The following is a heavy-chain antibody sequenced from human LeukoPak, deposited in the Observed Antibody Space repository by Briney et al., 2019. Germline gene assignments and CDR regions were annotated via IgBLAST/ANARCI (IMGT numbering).Heavy chain of an antibody. CDR2: IYPGDSDT. CDR1: GYSFTSFW. Sequence: GESLKISCKGSGYSFTSFWIAWVRQMPGKGLEWMGIIYPGDSDTRYIPSFQGQVTISADKSISTAYLQWSSLKASDTAMYYCARVGTQYCSSPSCFPHFDYWGQGTLVTVSS. J-gene: IGHJ4*02. CDR3: ARVGTQYCSSPSCFPHFDY. D-gene: IGHD2-2*01. V-gene: IGHV5-51*01.